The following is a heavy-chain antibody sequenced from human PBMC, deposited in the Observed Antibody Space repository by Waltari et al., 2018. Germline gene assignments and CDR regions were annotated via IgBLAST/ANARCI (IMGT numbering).Heavy chain of an antibody. CDR1: GFTFSSYA. CDR2: ISYDGSNK. V-gene: IGHV3-30-3*01. Sequence: QVQLVESGGGVVQPGRSLRLSCAASGFTFSSYAMHWVRQAPGKGLEWVAVISYDGSNKYYADSVKGRFTIARDKSKNTLYLQMNSLRAEDTAVYYCARDRTRYFIGGYFDYWGQGTLVTVSS. CDR3: ARDRTRYFIGGYFDY. D-gene: IGHD3-9*01. J-gene: IGHJ4*02.